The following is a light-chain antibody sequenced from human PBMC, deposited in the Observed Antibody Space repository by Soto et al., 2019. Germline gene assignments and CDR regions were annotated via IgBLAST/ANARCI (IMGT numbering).Light chain of an antibody. V-gene: IGLV2-14*01. J-gene: IGLJ1*01. CDR3: CSYTTSNTRQIV. CDR2: DVS. CDR1: SSDVGGYNY. Sequence: QSVLTQPASVSGSPGQSITISCTGTSSDVGGYNYVSWYQQHPGKAPKFMIYDVSNRPSGVSNRFSGSKSGNTASLTISGIQAEDEADYYCCSYTTSNTRQIVFGTGTKVTVL.